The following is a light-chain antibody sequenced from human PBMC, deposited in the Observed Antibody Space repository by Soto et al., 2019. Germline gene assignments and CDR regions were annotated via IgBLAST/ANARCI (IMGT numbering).Light chain of an antibody. J-gene: IGLJ1*01. Sequence: QSVLTQPPSASGSRGQSVTISWTGTSSDVGGYNYVSWYQQHPGKAPKLMIYEVSKRPSGVPDRFSGSKSGNTASLTVSGLQAEDEADYYCSSYAGSNNLVFGTGTKVTVL. CDR2: EVS. CDR3: SSYAGSNNLV. CDR1: SSDVGGYNY. V-gene: IGLV2-8*01.